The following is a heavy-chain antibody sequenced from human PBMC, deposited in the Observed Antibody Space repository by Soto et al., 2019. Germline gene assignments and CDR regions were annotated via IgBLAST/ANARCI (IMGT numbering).Heavy chain of an antibody. D-gene: IGHD1-26*01. CDR1: GFTFSSYG. CDR2: ISYDGSNK. V-gene: IGHV3-30*18. CDR3: AKDFFAIRSRSGSYDY. Sequence: QVQLVESGGGVVQPGRSLRLSCAASGFTFSSYGMHWVRQAPGKGLEWVAVISYDGSNKYYADSVKGRFTISRDNSKNTLYLQMNSLRAEDTAVYYCAKDFFAIRSRSGSYDYWGQGTLVTVSS. J-gene: IGHJ4*02.